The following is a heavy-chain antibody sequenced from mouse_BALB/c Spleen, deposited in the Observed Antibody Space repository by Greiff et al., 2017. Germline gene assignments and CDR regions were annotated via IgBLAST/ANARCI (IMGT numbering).Heavy chain of an antibody. CDR1: GFTFSSYA. J-gene: IGHJ3*01. V-gene: IGHV5-6-5*01. CDR2: ISSGGST. CDR3: AREEDGYFLFAY. Sequence: EVMLVESGGGLVKPGGSLKLSCAASGFTFSSYAMSWVRQTPEKRLEWVASISSGGSTYYPDSVKGRFTISRDNARNILYLQMSSLRSEDTAMYYCAREEDGYFLFAYWGQGTLVTVSA. D-gene: IGHD2-3*01.